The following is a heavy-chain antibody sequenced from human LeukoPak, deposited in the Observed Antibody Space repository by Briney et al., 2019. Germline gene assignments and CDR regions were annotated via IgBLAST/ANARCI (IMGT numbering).Heavy chain of an antibody. J-gene: IGHJ5*02. CDR2: IYHSGST. CDR1: GGSISSSNW. Sequence: PSETLSLTCAVSGGSISSSNWWSWVRQPPGQGLEWIGEIYHSGSTNYNPSLKSRVTISVDKSKNQFSLKLSSVTAADTAVYYCARVNPGYSSSWYEMNGWFDPWGQGTLVTVSS. D-gene: IGHD6-13*01. V-gene: IGHV4-4*02. CDR3: ARVNPGYSSSWYEMNGWFDP.